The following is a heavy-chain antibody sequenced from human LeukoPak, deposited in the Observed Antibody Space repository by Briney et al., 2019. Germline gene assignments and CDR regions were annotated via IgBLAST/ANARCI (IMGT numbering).Heavy chain of an antibody. V-gene: IGHV1-2*02. Sequence: ASVKVSCKASGYTFTGYYMHWVRQAPGQGLEWMGWINPNSGGTNYAQKFQGRVTMTRDTSISTAYMELSSLRSEDTAVYYCARTRSLLDAFDIWGQGTMVTVSS. CDR3: ARTRSLLDAFDI. CDR2: INPNSGGT. J-gene: IGHJ3*02. CDR1: GYTFTGYY.